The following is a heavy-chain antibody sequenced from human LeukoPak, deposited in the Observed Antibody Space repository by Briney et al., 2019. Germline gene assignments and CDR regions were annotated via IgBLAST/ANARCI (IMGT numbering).Heavy chain of an antibody. CDR2: INSDGSGT. CDR3: ATSTLSRRGGSCYLDY. J-gene: IGHJ4*02. CDR1: GFTFSSYW. V-gene: IGHV3-74*01. D-gene: IGHD2-15*01. Sequence: GGSLRLSCAASGFTFSSYWMHWVRQAPGKGLVWVSRINSDGSGTNYADSVKGRFTISRDNAKNTLYLQMNSLRAENTAVYYFATSTLSRRGGSCYLDYWGQGTLVTVSS.